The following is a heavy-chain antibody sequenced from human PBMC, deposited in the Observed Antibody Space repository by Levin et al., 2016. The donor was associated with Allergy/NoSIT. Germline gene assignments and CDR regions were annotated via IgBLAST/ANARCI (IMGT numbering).Heavy chain of an antibody. Sequence: SETLSLTCAVSGGSISSSNWWSWVRQPPGKGLEWIGEIYHSGSTNYNPSLKSRVTISVDKSKNQFSLKLSSVTAADTAVYYCARASHSSGWYPMGVFDCWGQGTLVTVSS. CDR3: ARASHSSGWYPMGVFDC. CDR2: IYHSGST. D-gene: IGHD6-19*01. CDR1: GGSISSSNW. J-gene: IGHJ4*02. V-gene: IGHV4-4*02.